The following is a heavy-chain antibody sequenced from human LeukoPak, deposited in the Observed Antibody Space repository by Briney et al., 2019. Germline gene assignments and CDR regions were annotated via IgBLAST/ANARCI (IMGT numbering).Heavy chain of an antibody. D-gene: IGHD3-3*01. CDR2: ISGSGAST. CDR1: GFTFSGYA. V-gene: IGHV3-23*01. CDR3: AKVDGVLRFLEWLFDY. Sequence: PGGSLRLSCAASGFTFSGYAMSWVRQAPGKGLEWVSAISGSGASTYYADSVKGRFTISRDNSKNTLYLQMNSLRAEDTAVHYCAKVDGVLRFLEWLFDYWGQGTLVTVSS. J-gene: IGHJ4*02.